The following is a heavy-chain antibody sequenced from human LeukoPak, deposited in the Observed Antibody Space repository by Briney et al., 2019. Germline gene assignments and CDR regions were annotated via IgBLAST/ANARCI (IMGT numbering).Heavy chain of an antibody. D-gene: IGHD2-2*03. CDR1: GFTFSSYE. Sequence: GGSLRLSCAASGFTFSSYEMNWVRQAPGKGLEWVSYISSSDSSIYYADSVKGRFTISRDNAKNSLYLQMNSLRAEDTAVYYCARGTGYCLDPWGQGTLVTASS. CDR3: ARGTGYCLDP. CDR2: ISSSDSSI. J-gene: IGHJ5*02. V-gene: IGHV3-48*03.